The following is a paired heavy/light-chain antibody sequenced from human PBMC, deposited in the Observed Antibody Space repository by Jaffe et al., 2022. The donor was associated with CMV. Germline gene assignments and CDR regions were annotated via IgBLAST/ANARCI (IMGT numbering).Light chain of an antibody. CDR3: LQHNSFPYT. CDR2: GAS. Sequence: DIQVTQSPSSLSASVGDRVTITCRASQGIRDDLGWYQQKPGKAPQRLIYGASSLQSGVPLRFRGSGSGTEFTLTISGLQPEDFAIYYCLQHNSFPYTFGQGTKLEIK. CDR1: QGIRDD. V-gene: IGKV1-17*01. J-gene: IGKJ2*01.
Heavy chain of an antibody. D-gene: IGHD3-10*01. V-gene: IGHV3-48*03. CDR3: ARELRFGGDDH. CDR2: ISNTGNTI. J-gene: IGHJ5*02. CDR1: GFTFNTFE. Sequence: EVQLVESGGGLVQPGGSLRLSCAASGFTFNTFEMNWVRQAPGKGLEWISYISNTGNTIYYADSVKGRFTISRDNAKNSLYLQMDSLRADDTAVYYCARELRFGGDDHWGQGTLVTVSS.